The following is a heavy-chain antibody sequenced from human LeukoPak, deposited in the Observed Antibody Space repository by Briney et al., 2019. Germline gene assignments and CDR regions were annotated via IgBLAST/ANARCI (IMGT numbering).Heavy chain of an antibody. V-gene: IGHV3-11*04. Sequence: GGSLRLSCAASGFTFSDYYMSWIRQAPGKGLEWVSYISSSGSTIYYADSVKGRFTISRVNAENSLYLQMNSLRAEDTAIYYCARDRHINSWSNDRFDYWGQGALVTVSS. J-gene: IGHJ4*02. CDR1: GFTFSDYY. CDR3: ARDRHINSWSNDRFDY. CDR2: ISSSGSTI. D-gene: IGHD6-13*01.